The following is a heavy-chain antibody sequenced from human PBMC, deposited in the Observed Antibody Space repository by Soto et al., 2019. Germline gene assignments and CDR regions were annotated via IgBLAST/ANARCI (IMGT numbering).Heavy chain of an antibody. CDR2: INHSGST. Sequence: SETLSLTCAVYGGSFSGYYWSWIRQPPGKGLEWIGEINHSGSTNYKASLKSRVTISVDTSKNQLYLKLSAVTAADTSLYCGARGHRTDYLRDVWGKGTTVTVSS. CDR3: ARGHRTDYLRDV. CDR1: GGSFSGYY. D-gene: IGHD3-16*01. V-gene: IGHV4-34*01. J-gene: IGHJ6*04.